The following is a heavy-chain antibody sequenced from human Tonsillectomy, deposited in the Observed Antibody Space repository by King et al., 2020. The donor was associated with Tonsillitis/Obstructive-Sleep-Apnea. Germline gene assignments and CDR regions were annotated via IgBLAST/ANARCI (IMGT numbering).Heavy chain of an antibody. J-gene: IGHJ4*02. Sequence: VQLVESGAEVKKSGASVKVSCKASGYTFTSYGISWVRQAPGQGLEWRGWISAYNGDTNYAQKLQGRVTMTTDISTSTAYMELRSLRSDDTAVYYCARVNYDSSGYYDGFDYWGQGTLVTVSS. CDR1: GYTFTSYG. CDR2: ISAYNGDT. CDR3: ARVNYDSSGYYDGFDY. V-gene: IGHV1-18*01. D-gene: IGHD3-22*01.